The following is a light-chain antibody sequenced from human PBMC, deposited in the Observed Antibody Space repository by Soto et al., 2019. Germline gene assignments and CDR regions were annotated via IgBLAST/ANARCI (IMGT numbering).Light chain of an antibody. J-gene: IGLJ2*01. CDR2: GNT. Sequence: QSVLTQPPSVSGAPGQRVTISCTGSNSNIGAGYDVHWYQQLPGTAPKLLIYGNTKRPSGVPDRFSGSKSGTSASLAITGLQAEDEADYYCQSYDSSLSGVVFGGGTQLTVL. V-gene: IGLV1-40*01. CDR1: NSNIGAGYD. CDR3: QSYDSSLSGVV.